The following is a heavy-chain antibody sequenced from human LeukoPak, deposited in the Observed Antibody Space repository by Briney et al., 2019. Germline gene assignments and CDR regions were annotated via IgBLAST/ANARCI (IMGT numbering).Heavy chain of an antibody. J-gene: IGHJ4*02. CDR3: ARVPAVGVIDY. Sequence: SETLSLTCTVSGVSISSGHWWSWIRQPPGKGLEWIGYIYYSGSTYYNPSLKSRVTISVDTSKNQFSLKLSSVTAADTAVYYCARVPAVGVIDYWGQGTLVTVSS. D-gene: IGHD1-26*01. CDR2: IYYSGST. CDR1: GVSISSGHW. V-gene: IGHV4-30-4*01.